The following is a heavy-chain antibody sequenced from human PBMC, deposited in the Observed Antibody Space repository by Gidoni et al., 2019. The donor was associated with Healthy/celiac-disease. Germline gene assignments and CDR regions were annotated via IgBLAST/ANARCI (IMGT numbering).Heavy chain of an antibody. CDR1: GFTFGSYA. J-gene: IGHJ4*02. D-gene: IGHD6-13*01. Sequence: QVPLVEYGGEVVQAGRSRRLFSAASGFTFGSYAMHWVRQAPGKVLEWVAVISYDGSNKYYADSVKGRFTIARDNSKNTLYLQMNSLSAEDTAGYYCARAGERYSSSWYLDYWGQGTLVTVSS. V-gene: IGHV3-30*01. CDR2: ISYDGSNK. CDR3: ARAGERYSSSWYLDY.